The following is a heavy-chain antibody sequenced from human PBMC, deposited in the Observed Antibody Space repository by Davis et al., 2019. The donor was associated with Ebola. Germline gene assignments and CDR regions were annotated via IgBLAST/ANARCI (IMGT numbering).Heavy chain of an antibody. CDR1: GGSISSSTYH. J-gene: IGHJ2*01. CDR3: ARLEQWLVPWYFDL. V-gene: IGHV4-39*01. Sequence: SETLSLTCTVSGGSISSSTYHWGWIRQPPGKGLEWIGSIYYRGSTYYNPSLKSRVTISVDTSKNQFSLKLTSVTAADTAVYYCARLEQWLVPWYFDLWGRGTLVTVSS. CDR2: IYYRGST. D-gene: IGHD6-19*01.